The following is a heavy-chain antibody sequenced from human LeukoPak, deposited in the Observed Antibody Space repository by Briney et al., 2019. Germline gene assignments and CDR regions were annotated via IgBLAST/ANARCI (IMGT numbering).Heavy chain of an antibody. D-gene: IGHD6-13*01. CDR3: ARSGAAGHYYYYYMDV. Sequence: ASVKVSCKASGGTFSSYAISWVRQAPGQGLEWMGGIIPIFGTANYAQKFQGRVTITTDESTSTAYMELSSLRSEDTAVYYCARSGAAGHYYYYYMDVWGQGTTVTVSS. V-gene: IGHV1-69*05. J-gene: IGHJ6*03. CDR2: IIPIFGTA. CDR1: GGTFSSYA.